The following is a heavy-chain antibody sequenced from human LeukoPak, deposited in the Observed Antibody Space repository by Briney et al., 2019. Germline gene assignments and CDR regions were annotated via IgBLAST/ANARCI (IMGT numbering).Heavy chain of an antibody. CDR1: GFTFDDYA. J-gene: IGHJ4*02. CDR3: ATSRKRPYYFDY. CDR2: ISWNSGSI. Sequence: GGSLRLSCAASGFTFDDYAMHWVRQAPGKGLEWVSGISWNSGSIGYADSVKGRFTISRDNAKNSLYLQMNSLRAEDTAVYYCATSRKRPYYFDYWGQGTLVTVSS. D-gene: IGHD1-1*01. V-gene: IGHV3-9*01.